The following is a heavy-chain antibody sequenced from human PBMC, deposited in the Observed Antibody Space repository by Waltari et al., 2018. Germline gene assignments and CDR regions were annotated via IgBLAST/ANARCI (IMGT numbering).Heavy chain of an antibody. V-gene: IGHV4-59*01. D-gene: IGHD3-10*01. CDR3: ARGRGNYPY. J-gene: IGHJ4*02. Sequence: QVQLQESGPGLVKPSETLSLTCTVSGGSMTTYYWSWIRQPPGKGLERMGYIYYSGSTNSNPSLKSRVTISVDTSENQFSLKLTSVTAADTAVYYCARGRGNYPYWGQGTLVTVSS. CDR1: GGSMTTYY. CDR2: IYYSGST.